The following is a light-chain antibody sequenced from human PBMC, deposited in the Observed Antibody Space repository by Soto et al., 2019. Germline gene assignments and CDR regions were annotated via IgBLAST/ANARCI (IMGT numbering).Light chain of an antibody. CDR1: QSISSY. Sequence: EIVLTQSPATLSLSPGERATLSCRASQSISSYLAWYQQKPDQAPRLLIYDASNSATGIPARFSCSGSGTDFTLTISSLEPEDFAVYYCHHRSTWPFTFGPGTKVDIK. CDR2: DAS. V-gene: IGKV3-11*01. CDR3: HHRSTWPFT. J-gene: IGKJ3*01.